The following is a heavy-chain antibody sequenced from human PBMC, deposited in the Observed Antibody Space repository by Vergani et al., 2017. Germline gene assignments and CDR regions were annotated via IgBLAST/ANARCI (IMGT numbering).Heavy chain of an antibody. J-gene: IGHJ4*02. CDR1: GFTFSSYW. Sequence: EVQLVESGGGLVQLGGSLRLSCAASGFTFSSYWMSWVRQAPGKGLEWVANIKQDGSEKYYVDSVKGRFTISRDNAKNSLYLQMNSLRAEDTAVYYCARSQWYYDILTGYYRGGYFDYWGQGTLVTVSS. D-gene: IGHD3-9*01. CDR2: IKQDGSEK. CDR3: ARSQWYYDILTGYYRGGYFDY. V-gene: IGHV3-7*01.